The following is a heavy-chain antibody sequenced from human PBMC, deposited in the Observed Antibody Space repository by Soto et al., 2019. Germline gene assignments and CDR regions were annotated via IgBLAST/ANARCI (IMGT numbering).Heavy chain of an antibody. CDR1: GYTLTELS. Sequence: ASVKVSCKVSGYTLTELSMHWVRQAPGKGLEWMGGFDPEDGETIYAQKFQGRVTMTEDTSTDTAYMELSSLRSEDTAVYYCAVVAPLYPAPTGNWFDPWGQGTLVTVS. D-gene: IGHD2-15*01. V-gene: IGHV1-24*01. CDR3: AVVAPLYPAPTGNWFDP. CDR2: FDPEDGET. J-gene: IGHJ5*02.